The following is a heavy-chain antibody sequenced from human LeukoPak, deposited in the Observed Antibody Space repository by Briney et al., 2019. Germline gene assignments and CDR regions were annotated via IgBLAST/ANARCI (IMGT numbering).Heavy chain of an antibody. J-gene: IGHJ3*01. CDR3: AKEAGQDFGALDAFDV. D-gene: IGHD4-17*01. CDR1: GFTFSIYS. Sequence: GGSLRLSCVASGFTFSIYSMNWVRQAPGKGLEWVSSIGGNSSSLYYAESVKGRFTISRDNARNSLYLQMNSLRAEDTAVYYCAKEAGQDFGALDAFDVWGQGTMVTVSS. CDR2: IGGNSSSL. V-gene: IGHV3-21*01.